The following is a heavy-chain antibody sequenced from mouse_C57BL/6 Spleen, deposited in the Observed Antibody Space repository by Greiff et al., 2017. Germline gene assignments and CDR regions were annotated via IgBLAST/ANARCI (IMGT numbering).Heavy chain of an antibody. CDR2: INYDGSST. V-gene: IGHV5-16*01. Sequence: EVQLVESEGGLVQPGSSMKLSCTASGFTFSDYYMAWVRQVPEKGLEWVANINYDGSSTYYLDSLKSRFIISRDNAKNILYLQMSSLKSEDTATYYCARDPLIYYYGSSYWYFDVWGTGTTVTVSS. D-gene: IGHD1-1*01. CDR3: ARDPLIYYYGSSYWYFDV. J-gene: IGHJ1*03. CDR1: GFTFSDYY.